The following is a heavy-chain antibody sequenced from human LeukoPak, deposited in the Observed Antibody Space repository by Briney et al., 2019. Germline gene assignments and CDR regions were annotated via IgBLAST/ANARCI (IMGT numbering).Heavy chain of an antibody. V-gene: IGHV4-34*01. CDR1: GFTFSSYS. Sequence: PGGSLRLSCAASGFTFSSYSMNWVRQAPGKGLEWIGEINHSGGTNYNPSLKSRVTISVDTSKNQFSLKLSSVTAADTAVYYCARPRRIFGSTPGAREPWFDPWGQGTLVTVSS. CDR3: ARPRRIFGSTPGAREPWFDP. J-gene: IGHJ5*02. CDR2: INHSGGT. D-gene: IGHD2-15*01.